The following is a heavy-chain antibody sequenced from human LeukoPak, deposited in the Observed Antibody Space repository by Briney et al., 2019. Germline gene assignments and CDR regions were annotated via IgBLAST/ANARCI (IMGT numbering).Heavy chain of an antibody. J-gene: IGHJ4*02. CDR2: INPSSGST. D-gene: IGHD3-10*01. CDR3: ARGGSGSHYSPFDY. Sequence: ASVKVSCKASGYTFTNYYIHWVREAPGQGLEWMGIINPSSGSTSYAQKFQDRVTMTRDTPTSTLYLELSSLWSEDTAVYYCARGGSGSHYSPFDYWGQGTLVTVSS. V-gene: IGHV1-46*01. CDR1: GYTFTNYY.